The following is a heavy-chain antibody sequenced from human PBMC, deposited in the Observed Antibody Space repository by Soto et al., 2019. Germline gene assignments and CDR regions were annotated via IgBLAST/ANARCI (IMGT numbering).Heavy chain of an antibody. J-gene: IGHJ4*02. D-gene: IGHD4-17*01. Sequence: GGSLRLSCAGSGFTFSSYAMHWVHQAPGKGLEWVAFISYDGSHKYYADSVKGRFTISRDNSKNTLYLQMNSLRAEDTAVYYCARVAGTVTHANIDYWGQGTLVTVSS. CDR2: ISYDGSHK. V-gene: IGHV3-30-3*01. CDR3: ARVAGTVTHANIDY. CDR1: GFTFSSYA.